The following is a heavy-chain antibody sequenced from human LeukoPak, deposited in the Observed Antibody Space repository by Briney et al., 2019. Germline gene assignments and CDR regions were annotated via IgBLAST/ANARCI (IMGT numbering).Heavy chain of an antibody. CDR1: GGSISSYY. CDR3: ARGGAYYDILTGYDAVRYFDY. Sequence: SETLSLTCTVSGGSISSYYWSWIRQPPGKGLEWIGYVYYSGSTNYNPSLKSRVTISVDTSKNQFSLKLSSVTAADTAVCYCARGGAYYDILTGYDAVRYFDYWGQGTLVTVSS. V-gene: IGHV4-59*12. J-gene: IGHJ4*02. CDR2: VYYSGST. D-gene: IGHD3-9*01.